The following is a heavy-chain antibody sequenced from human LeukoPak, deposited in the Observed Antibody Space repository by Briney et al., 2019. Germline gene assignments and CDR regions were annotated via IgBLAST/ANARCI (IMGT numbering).Heavy chain of an antibody. Sequence: PSETLSLTCTVSGGSISSYYWSWIRQPPGKGLEWIGYIYYSGSTNYNPSLKSRVTISVDTSKNQFSLKLSSVTAADTAVYYCARGGWLLLRRYYFDYWGQGTLVTVSS. CDR3: ARGGWLLLRRYYFDY. CDR2: IYYSGST. CDR1: GGSISSYY. D-gene: IGHD3-22*01. V-gene: IGHV4-59*01. J-gene: IGHJ4*02.